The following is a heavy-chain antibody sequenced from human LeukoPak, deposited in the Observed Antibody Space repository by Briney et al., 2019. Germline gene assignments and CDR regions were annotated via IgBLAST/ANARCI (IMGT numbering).Heavy chain of an antibody. Sequence: ASVKVSCKASGYTFTSYDINWVRQATGQGLEWMGWMDPNSGNTGYAQKFQGRVTMTRNTSISTAYMELSSLRSEDTAVCYCARDGSSGWYGLGYYYYGMDVWGQGTTVTVSS. CDR3: ARDGSSGWYGLGYYYYGMDV. V-gene: IGHV1-8*01. J-gene: IGHJ6*02. D-gene: IGHD6-19*01. CDR1: GYTFTSYD. CDR2: MDPNSGNT.